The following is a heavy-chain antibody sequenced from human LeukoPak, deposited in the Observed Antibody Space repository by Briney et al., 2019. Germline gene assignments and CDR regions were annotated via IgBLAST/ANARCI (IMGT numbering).Heavy chain of an antibody. J-gene: IGHJ4*02. D-gene: IGHD6-13*01. CDR3: ATRPLSYATAAAGY. CDR2: ISYDGSNK. V-gene: IGHV3-30-3*01. Sequence: GGSLRLSCAASGFTFSSYAMHWVRQAPGKGLEWVAVISYDGSNKYYADSVKGRFTISRDNSKNTLYLQMNSLRAEDTAVYYCATRPLSYATAAAGYWGQGTLVTVSS. CDR1: GFTFSSYA.